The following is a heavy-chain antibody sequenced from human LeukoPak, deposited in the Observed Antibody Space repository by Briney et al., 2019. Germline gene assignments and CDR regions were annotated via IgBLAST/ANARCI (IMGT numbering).Heavy chain of an antibody. Sequence: PGGSLRLSCAASGFTFSSYGMIWVRQAPGKGLEWVSGISGSGGSTYLADSVKGRFTISRDNSKNTLYLQMNSLRAEDTAVYYCAKEAGYNWNDDYYYMDVWGKGTTVTISS. CDR3: AKEAGYNWNDDYYYMDV. V-gene: IGHV3-23*01. J-gene: IGHJ6*03. CDR1: GFTFSSYG. CDR2: ISGSGGST. D-gene: IGHD1-1*01.